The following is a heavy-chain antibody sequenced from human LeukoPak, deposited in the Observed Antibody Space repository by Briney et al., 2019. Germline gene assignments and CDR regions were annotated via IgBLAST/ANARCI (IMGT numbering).Heavy chain of an antibody. Sequence: GGSLRLSCAASGFTVSSNYMSWVGQAPGKGLEWVSVIYSGGSTYYADSVKGRFTIFRDNAKNTLNLQMNSLRAEDTAVYYCARYGSGYDLIDYWGQGTLVTVSS. J-gene: IGHJ4*02. CDR3: ARYGSGYDLIDY. CDR1: GFTVSSNY. D-gene: IGHD5-12*01. CDR2: IYSGGST. V-gene: IGHV3-53*01.